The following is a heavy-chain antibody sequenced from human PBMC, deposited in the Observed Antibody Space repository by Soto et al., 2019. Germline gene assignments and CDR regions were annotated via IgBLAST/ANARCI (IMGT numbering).Heavy chain of an antibody. CDR2: ISSSSSTI. J-gene: IGHJ3*02. Sequence: EVQLVESGGGLVQPGGSLRLSCAASGFTFSSYSMNWVRQAPGKGLEWVSYISSSSSTIYYADSVKGRFTISRDNAKNSLYLQMNSLRAEDTAVYYCARGSYSAVIVGATLAFDIWGQGTMVTVSS. V-gene: IGHV3-48*01. CDR1: GFTFSSYS. D-gene: IGHD1-26*01. CDR3: ARGSYSAVIVGATLAFDI.